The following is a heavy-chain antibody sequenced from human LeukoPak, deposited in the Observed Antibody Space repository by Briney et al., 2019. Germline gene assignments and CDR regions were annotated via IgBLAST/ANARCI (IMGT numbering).Heavy chain of an antibody. CDR2: ISPNSGGT. J-gene: IGHJ6*02. CDR1: GYTFTGYY. V-gene: IGHV1-2*02. Sequence: ASVKVSCKASGYTFTGYYMHWVRQAPGQGLEWMGWISPNSGGTNYAQKFQGRVTMTRDTSISTAYMELSRLRSDDTAVYYCARGVAGTLGLVYYYYGMDVWGQGTTVTVSS. D-gene: IGHD6-19*01. CDR3: ARGVAGTLGLVYYYYGMDV.